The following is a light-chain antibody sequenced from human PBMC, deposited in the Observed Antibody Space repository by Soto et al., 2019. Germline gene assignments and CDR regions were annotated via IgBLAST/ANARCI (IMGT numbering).Light chain of an antibody. Sequence: EIVLTQSPGTMSLSPGERATLSCWSSQSVSTYLAWYQQRPGQAPRLLIYDASYRATDIPPRFSGSGSGTDFTLTISSLEPEDFAVYYCQQRRSWPPTITFGQGTRLEI. J-gene: IGKJ5*01. CDR3: QQRRSWPPTIT. V-gene: IGKV3-11*01. CDR2: DAS. CDR1: QSVSTY.